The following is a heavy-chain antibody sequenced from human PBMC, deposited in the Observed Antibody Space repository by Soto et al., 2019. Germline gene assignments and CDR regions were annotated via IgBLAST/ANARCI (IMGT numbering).Heavy chain of an antibody. J-gene: IGHJ4*02. D-gene: IGHD6-6*01. CDR3: ARQGEHSSSYFFDS. V-gene: IGHV4-39*01. CDR1: GDSIDTSSYC. CDR2: VCYRGTT. Sequence: NPSETLSLTCTVSGDSIDTSSYCWGWIRQPPGKGLEWIGSVCYRGTTYYNPSLKSRLTISVDTSKRQLSLKLSSVTAADTAVFYCARQGEHSSSYFFDSWGQGTLVTVSS.